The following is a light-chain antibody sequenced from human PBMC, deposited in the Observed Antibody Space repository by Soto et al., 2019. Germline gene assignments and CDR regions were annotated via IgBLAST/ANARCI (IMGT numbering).Light chain of an antibody. CDR2: DDD. J-gene: IGLJ1*01. CDR3: GTWDSSLREDV. CDR1: SSNIGNSY. Sequence: QSVLTQPPSVSAAPGQKVTISCSGSSSNIGNSYVYWYQQFPGTAPKLLIYDDDKRPSGIPDRFSGSKSGTSATLGITGLQTGDEADYYCGTWDSSLREDVFGTGTKLTVL. V-gene: IGLV1-51*01.